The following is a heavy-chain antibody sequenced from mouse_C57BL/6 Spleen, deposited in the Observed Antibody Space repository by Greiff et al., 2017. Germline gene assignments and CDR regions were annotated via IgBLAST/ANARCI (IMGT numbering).Heavy chain of an antibody. J-gene: IGHJ2*01. Sequence: VQLQQPGAELVRPGSSVKLSCKASGYPFTSYWMHWVKQRPIQGLELIGNIDPSDSETHYNQKFKDKATLTVDKSSSTAYMQLSSLTSEDSAVYYCARVRDSSGPYYFDYWGQGTTLTVSS. V-gene: IGHV1-52*01. CDR3: ARVRDSSGPYYFDY. CDR2: IDPSDSET. CDR1: GYPFTSYW. D-gene: IGHD3-2*02.